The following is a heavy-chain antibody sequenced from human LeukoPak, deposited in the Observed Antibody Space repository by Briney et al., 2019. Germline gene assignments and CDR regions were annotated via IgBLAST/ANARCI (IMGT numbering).Heavy chain of an antibody. CDR1: GGSFSGYY. J-gene: IGHJ5*02. CDR3: ARGTSPVARLRRVRFDP. Sequence: SETLSLTCAVYGGSFSGYYWSWIRQPPGKGLEWIGEINHSGSTNYNPSLKSRVTISVDTSKNQFSLKLSSVTAADTAVYYCARGTSPVARLRRVRFDPWGQGTLVTVSS. V-gene: IGHV4-34*01. CDR2: INHSGST. D-gene: IGHD5-12*01.